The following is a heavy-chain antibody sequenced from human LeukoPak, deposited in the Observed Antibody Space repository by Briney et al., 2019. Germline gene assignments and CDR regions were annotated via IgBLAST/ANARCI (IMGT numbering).Heavy chain of an antibody. CDR3: AIRRSTTGTTGFDY. CDR1: GGTFSSYA. Sequence: GASVKVSCKASGGTFSSYAISWVRQAPGQGLEWMGRIIPIFGTANYAQKFQGRVTITTDESTSTAYMELSSLRSEDTAVYYCAIRRSTTGTTGFDYWGQGTLVTVSS. CDR2: IIPIFGTA. V-gene: IGHV1-69*05. J-gene: IGHJ4*02. D-gene: IGHD1-1*01.